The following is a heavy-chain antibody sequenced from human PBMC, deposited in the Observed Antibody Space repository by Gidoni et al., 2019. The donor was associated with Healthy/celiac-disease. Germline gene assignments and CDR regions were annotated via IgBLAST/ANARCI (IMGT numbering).Heavy chain of an antibody. CDR1: GFTVSSTY. CDR2: IYSGGST. CDR3: ARAPGGDYLGWFDP. Sequence: EVQLVESGGGLVQPGGSLRLSCAASGFTVSSTYMSWVRQAPGKGLEWVSVIYSGGSTYYADSVKGRFTISRDKSKNTLYLQMNSLRAEDTAVYYCARAPGGDYLGWFDPWGQGTLVTVSS. D-gene: IGHD4-17*01. J-gene: IGHJ5*02. V-gene: IGHV3-66*01.